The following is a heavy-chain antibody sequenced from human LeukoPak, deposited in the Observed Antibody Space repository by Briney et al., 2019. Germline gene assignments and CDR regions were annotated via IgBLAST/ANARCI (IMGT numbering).Heavy chain of an antibody. D-gene: IGHD2-15*01. J-gene: IGHJ4*02. CDR1: GGTFSSYA. V-gene: IGHV1-69*04. CDR2: IIPILGIA. Sequence: SVKVSCKASGGTFSSYAISWVRQAPGQGLEWMGRIIPILGIANYAQKLQGRVTITADKSTSTAYMELSSLRSEDTAVYYCARPIYCSGGSCYSGLDYWGQGTLVTVSS. CDR3: ARPIYCSGGSCYSGLDY.